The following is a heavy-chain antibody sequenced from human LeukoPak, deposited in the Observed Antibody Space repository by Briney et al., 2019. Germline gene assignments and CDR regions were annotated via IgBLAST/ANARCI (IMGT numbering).Heavy chain of an antibody. Sequence: ASVKVSCKASGYIFTKYYIHWVRQAPGQGLEWVGILNPSDGGANSAQKFQGRITMTRDTSTGTVYMDLSSLRSKDTAVYYCARGGGILYDYWGQGTQVTVSS. D-gene: IGHD2-8*01. V-gene: IGHV1-46*01. CDR1: GYIFTKYY. CDR3: ARGGGILYDY. CDR2: LNPSDGGA. J-gene: IGHJ4*02.